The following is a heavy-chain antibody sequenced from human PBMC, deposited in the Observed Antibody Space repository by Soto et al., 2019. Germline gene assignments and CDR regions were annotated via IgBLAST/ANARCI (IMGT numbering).Heavy chain of an antibody. D-gene: IGHD3-22*01. CDR1: GFTFSRYD. CDR3: ARAYYDGSGYPLGGMDV. V-gene: IGHV3-13*01. CDR2: IGTDGDT. Sequence: PGGSLRLSCAASGFTFSRYDLHWVRQTPGKGLEWVSSIGTDGDTYYLDSVKGRFTISREDDKNSVYLQMNNLRPGDTAVYYCARAYYDGSGYPLGGMDVWGQGTMVTVSS. J-gene: IGHJ6*02.